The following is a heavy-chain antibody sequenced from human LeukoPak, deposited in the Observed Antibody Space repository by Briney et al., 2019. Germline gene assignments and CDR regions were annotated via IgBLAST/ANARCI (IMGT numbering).Heavy chain of an antibody. CDR2: ISGSGGTT. J-gene: IGHJ3*02. D-gene: IGHD5-18*01. CDR3: ANRGYNYGLDAFDI. V-gene: IGHV3-23*01. CDR1: GFTCSSYA. Sequence: PGGSLRLSCAASGFTCSSYAMSWVRQPPGKGLEWVSGISGSGGTTYYADSVKGRFTISRDDSKNTLYLQMNSLRAEDTAVYYCANRGYNYGLDAFDIWGQGTMVTVSS.